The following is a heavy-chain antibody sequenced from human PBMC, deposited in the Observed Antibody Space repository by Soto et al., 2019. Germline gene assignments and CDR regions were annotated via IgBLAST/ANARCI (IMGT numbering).Heavy chain of an antibody. Sequence: SLRLSCAASGFMFRGYSMSWIRQAPGKGLEWISYITSSGISEYYADSVKGRFTISRDNAKNSLYLQMSSLRADDTAVYYCVREVPTSAYWGQGTLVTVSS. CDR2: ITSSGISE. J-gene: IGHJ4*02. V-gene: IGHV3-11*01. CDR1: GFMFRGYS. CDR3: VREVPTSAY. D-gene: IGHD3-10*01.